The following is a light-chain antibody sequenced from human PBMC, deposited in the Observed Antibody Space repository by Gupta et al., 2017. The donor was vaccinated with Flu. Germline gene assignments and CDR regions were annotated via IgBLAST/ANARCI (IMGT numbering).Light chain of an antibody. CDR1: SSDVGGYNY. CDR3: SSYTGISTQV. V-gene: IGLV2-14*01. J-gene: IGLJ3*02. CDR2: EVS. Sequence: QSPLTHPASVSGYPGQSLTLSCTVTSSDVGGYNYVSWYQQHPGKDPKLMIYEVSNRPSGVSDRFSGSKSGNTASLTISGLQSEDEADYYCSSYTGISTQVFGGGTKLTVL.